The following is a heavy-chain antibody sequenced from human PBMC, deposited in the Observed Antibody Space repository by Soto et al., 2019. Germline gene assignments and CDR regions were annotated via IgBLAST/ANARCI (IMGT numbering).Heavy chain of an antibody. CDR3: ALGGGDSSGVSAFDI. CDR1: GGSISSGGYS. CDR2: IYHSGST. J-gene: IGHJ3*02. V-gene: IGHV4-30-2*01. D-gene: IGHD3-22*01. Sequence: QLQLQESGSGLVKPSQTLSLTCAVSGGSISSGGYSWSWIRQPPGKGLEWIGYIYHSGSTYYNPSLKSRVTISVDRSKNQFSLKLSSVTAADTAVYYCALGGGDSSGVSAFDIWGQGTMVTVSS.